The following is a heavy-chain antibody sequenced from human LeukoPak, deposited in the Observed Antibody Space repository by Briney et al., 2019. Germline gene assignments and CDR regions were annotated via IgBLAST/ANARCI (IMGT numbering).Heavy chain of an antibody. D-gene: IGHD2/OR15-2a*01. CDR2: INIDGSST. CDR3: ARAENH. CDR1: GFTFSSYW. J-gene: IGHJ1*01. V-gene: IGHV3-74*01. Sequence: GSLRLSCAASGFTFSSYWMHWVRQAPGKGLVWVSRINIDGSSTIYADSVKGRFTISRDNAKNTLYLQMNSLRAEDTAIYYCARAENHWGQGTLVTVSS.